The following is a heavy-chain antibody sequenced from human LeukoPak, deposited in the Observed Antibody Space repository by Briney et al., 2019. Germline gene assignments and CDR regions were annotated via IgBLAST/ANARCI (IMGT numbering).Heavy chain of an antibody. CDR1: GFTFSSYS. D-gene: IGHD3-22*01. J-gene: IGHJ4*02. V-gene: IGHV3-21*01. Sequence: GGSLRLSCAASGFTFSSYSMNWVRQAPGKGLEWVSSISSSSSYIYYADSVKGRFTISRDNAKNSLYLQMNSLRAEDTAVYYCARDPSRYDSSGYCFDYWGQGTLVTVSS. CDR2: ISSSSSYI. CDR3: ARDPSRYDSSGYCFDY.